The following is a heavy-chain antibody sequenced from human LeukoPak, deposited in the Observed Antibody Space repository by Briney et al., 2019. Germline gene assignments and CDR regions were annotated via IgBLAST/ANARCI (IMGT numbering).Heavy chain of an antibody. CDR1: GFTFSSFS. D-gene: IGHD3-16*01. V-gene: IGHV3-48*01. CDR2: ISTSSSTI. J-gene: IGHJ3*01. Sequence: GGSLRLSCAASGFTFSSFSMNWVRQAPGKGLEWVSYISTSSSTIYYADSVKGRFTISRDSSKNTMYLQMNNLRAEDTAVYYCARRGTPNAFDLWGQGTMVTVSS. CDR3: ARRGTPNAFDL.